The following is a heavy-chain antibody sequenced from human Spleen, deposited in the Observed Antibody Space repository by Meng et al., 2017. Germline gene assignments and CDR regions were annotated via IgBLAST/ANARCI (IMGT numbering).Heavy chain of an antibody. CDR2: IYWNHDR. V-gene: IGHV2-5*01. D-gene: IGHD3-3*01. CDR1: GFSLSTRGVG. Sequence: SGPTLVKPTQTLTLTCTFSGFSLSTRGVGVGWIRQPPGKAPEWLALIYWNHDRRYSPSLKSRLTITKDTSENQVVLTMTNMDPVDTATYYCALRPPLEQEYLRKTWFDPWGQGTLVTVSS. CDR3: ALRPPLEQEYLRKTWFDP. J-gene: IGHJ5*02.